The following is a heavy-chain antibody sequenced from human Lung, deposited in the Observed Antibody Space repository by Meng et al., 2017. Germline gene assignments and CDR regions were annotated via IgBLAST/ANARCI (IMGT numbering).Heavy chain of an antibody. V-gene: IGHV4-34*01. J-gene: IGHJ4*02. CDR1: GGSFSAYY. CDR2: TKQSGST. CDR3: ASGPTTMAHYFDY. Sequence: HQWVAGLLKHAGPLSLSGSVTGGSFSAYYWRWFRQPPGKGLEVIGETKQSGSTNYNPSLESRATISVDTWQNHLALKLSSVTAADSVVYSGASGPTTMAHYFDYWGQGTLVTVSS. D-gene: IGHD4-11*01.